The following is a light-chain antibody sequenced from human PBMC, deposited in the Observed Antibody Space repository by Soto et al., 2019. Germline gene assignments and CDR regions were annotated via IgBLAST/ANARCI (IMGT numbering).Light chain of an antibody. CDR3: SSFGGSNHVV. Sequence: QSALTQPPSASGYPGQSVTISCTGTSSDVGGYNYVSWYQLHPGKAPKLIIYEVSKRPSGVPDHFSGSKSGNTASLTVSGLQADDEADYYCSSFGGSNHVVFGGGTKLTVL. J-gene: IGLJ2*01. CDR1: SSDVGGYNY. V-gene: IGLV2-8*01. CDR2: EVS.